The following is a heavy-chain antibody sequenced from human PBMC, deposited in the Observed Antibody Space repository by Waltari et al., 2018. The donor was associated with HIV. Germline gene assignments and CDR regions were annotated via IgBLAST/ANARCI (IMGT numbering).Heavy chain of an antibody. CDR1: GYTFTSYD. CDR3: VRAHYDSSSLDP. Sequence: QVQLVQSGAEVRKPGASVKVSCKTSGYTFTSYDIHWVRQATGQGLECMGWMNPNSGETGYAQKFQDRVTMTRDTSTRTAYMELSPLTSDDTAVYYCVRAHYDSSSLDPWGQGTLVTVSS. V-gene: IGHV1-8*01. J-gene: IGHJ5*02. CDR2: MNPNSGET. D-gene: IGHD3-22*01.